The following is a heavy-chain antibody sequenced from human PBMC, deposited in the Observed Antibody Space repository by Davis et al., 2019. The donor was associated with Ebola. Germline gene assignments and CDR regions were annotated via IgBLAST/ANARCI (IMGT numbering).Heavy chain of an antibody. J-gene: IGHJ4*02. V-gene: IGHV3-48*02. CDR3: ARAGMVQGVITKWDGY. CDR1: GFTFSRNS. D-gene: IGHD3-10*01. CDR2: ISSSSTTI. Sequence: GESLKISCVPSGFTFSRNSMNWVRQAPGKGLEWVSYISSSSTTIYYADSVKGRFTISRDNAKNALYLQMNSLRDEDTAVYYCARAGMVQGVITKWDGYWGQGTLVTVSS.